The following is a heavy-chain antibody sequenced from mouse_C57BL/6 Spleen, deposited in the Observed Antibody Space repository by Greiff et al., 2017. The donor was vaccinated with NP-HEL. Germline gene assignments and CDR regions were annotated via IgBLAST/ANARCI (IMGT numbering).Heavy chain of an antibody. Sequence: QVQLKQPGTELVKPGASVKLSCKASGYTFTSYWMHWVKQRPGQGLEWIGNINPSNGGTNYNEKFKSKATLTVDKSSSTAYMQLSSLTSEDSAVYYCARGTTVVATKDYYAMDYWGQGTSVTVSS. J-gene: IGHJ4*01. D-gene: IGHD1-1*01. CDR2: INPSNGGT. CDR3: ARGTTVVATKDYYAMDY. CDR1: GYTFTSYW. V-gene: IGHV1-53*01.